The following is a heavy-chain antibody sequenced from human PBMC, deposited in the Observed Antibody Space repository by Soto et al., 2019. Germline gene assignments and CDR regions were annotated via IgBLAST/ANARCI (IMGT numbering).Heavy chain of an antibody. CDR1: GFTFSSYS. CDR2: ITSSSSYI. Sequence: EVQLVESGGGLVKPGGSLRLSCAASGFTFSSYSMNWVRQAPGKGLEWVSSITSSSSYIYYADSVKGRFTISRDNAKNSLYLQMNSLRAEDTAVYYCARDLVIGWFDPWGQGTLVTVSS. CDR3: ARDLVIGWFDP. V-gene: IGHV3-21*01. J-gene: IGHJ5*02. D-gene: IGHD3-22*01.